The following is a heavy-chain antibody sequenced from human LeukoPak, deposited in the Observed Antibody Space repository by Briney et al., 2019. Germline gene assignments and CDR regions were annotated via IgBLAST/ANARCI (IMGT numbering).Heavy chain of an antibody. V-gene: IGHV4-39*07. CDR3: ARDFVRGGARGNID. CDR2: IYYSGST. CDR1: GGSISSGSYY. Sequence: PSQTLSLTCTVSGGSISSGSYYWRWIRQPAGKGLEWIGSIYYSGSTYYNPSLKSRVTISVDTSKNQFSLKLSSVTAADPAVYYCARDFVRGGARGNIDWGQGTLVTVSS. D-gene: IGHD2/OR15-2a*01. J-gene: IGHJ4*02.